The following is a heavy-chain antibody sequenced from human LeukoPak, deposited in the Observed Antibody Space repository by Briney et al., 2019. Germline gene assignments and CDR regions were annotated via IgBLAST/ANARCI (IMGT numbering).Heavy chain of an antibody. V-gene: IGHV1-8*01. CDR3: ARGSEWLVLNAFDI. J-gene: IGHJ3*02. CDR2: MNPNSGNT. Sequence: GASVKVSCKASGHTFTSYDINWVRQATGQGLEWMGWMNPNSGNTGYAQKFQGRVTMTRNTSISTAYMELSSLRSEDTAVYYCARGSEWLVLNAFDIWGQGTMVTVSS. D-gene: IGHD6-19*01. CDR1: GHTFTSYD.